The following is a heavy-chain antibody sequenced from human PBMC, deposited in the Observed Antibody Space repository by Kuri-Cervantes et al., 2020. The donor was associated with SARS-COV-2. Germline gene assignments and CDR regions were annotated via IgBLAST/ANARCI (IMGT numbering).Heavy chain of an antibody. Sequence: SETLSLTCTVSGGSISSGDYYWSWIRQPPGKGLEWIGYIYYSGSTYYNPSLKSRVTISVDTSKNQFSLKLSSVTAADTAVYYCARVFRTGGWFDPWGQGTLVTVSS. D-gene: IGHD4-23*01. V-gene: IGHV4-30-4*02. CDR2: IYYSGST. CDR1: GGSISSGDYY. J-gene: IGHJ5*02. CDR3: ARVFRTGGWFDP.